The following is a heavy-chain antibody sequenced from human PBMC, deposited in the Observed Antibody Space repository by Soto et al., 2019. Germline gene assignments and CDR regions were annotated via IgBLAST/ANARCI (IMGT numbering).Heavy chain of an antibody. J-gene: IGHJ6*03. V-gene: IGHV3-23*01. CDR3: AKDNNSLGYYNHKDF. Sequence: PGGSLRLSCAASGFTFSSYAMSWVRQAPGKGLEWVSAISGSGGSTYYADSVKGRFTISRDNSKNTLYLQMNSLRAEDTAVYYCAKDNNSLGYYNHKDFWGKGTTVTVSS. CDR1: GFTFSSYA. D-gene: IGHD1-1*01. CDR2: ISGSGGST.